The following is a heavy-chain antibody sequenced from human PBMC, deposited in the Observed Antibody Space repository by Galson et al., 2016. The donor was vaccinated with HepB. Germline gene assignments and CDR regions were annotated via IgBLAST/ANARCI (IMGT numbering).Heavy chain of an antibody. Sequence: SVKVSCKASGYTFTSYGISWVRQAPGQGLEWMGWISAYSRKTECAQKFQGRLTMTTDTSTSTAYMELRGLISDDTAMYYCARGPSVPLSGDYWGQGTLVTVSS. CDR1: GYTFTSYG. V-gene: IGHV1-18*01. J-gene: IGHJ4*02. CDR2: ISAYSRKT. D-gene: IGHD2-2*01. CDR3: ARGPSVPLSGDY.